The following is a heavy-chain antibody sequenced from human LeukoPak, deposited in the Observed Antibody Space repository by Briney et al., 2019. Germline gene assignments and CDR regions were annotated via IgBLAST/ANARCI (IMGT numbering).Heavy chain of an antibody. Sequence: GGSLRLSCAASGFTFSGSAMHWVRQASGKGLEWVGRIRSKANSYATAYAASVKGRFTISRDDSKNTAYLQMNSLKTEDTAVYYCARDEGSYYPLLDYWGQGTLVTVSS. V-gene: IGHV3-73*01. CDR1: GFTFSGSA. D-gene: IGHD1-26*01. J-gene: IGHJ4*02. CDR2: IRSKANSYAT. CDR3: ARDEGSYYPLLDY.